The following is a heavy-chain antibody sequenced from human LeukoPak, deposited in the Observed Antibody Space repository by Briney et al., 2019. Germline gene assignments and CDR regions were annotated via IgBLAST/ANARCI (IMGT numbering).Heavy chain of an antibody. J-gene: IGHJ6*03. CDR2: INPSDGAT. Sequence: ASVKVSCKASGYTFTMYYIHWVRQAPGQGLEWMGMINPSDGATTYAQRFQGRVTMTRDMSTTTVYMDLRSLRSEGTAVYCRAREQRGGLSANLGGLFASYYTYYYMDVWGRGTTVTVFS. CDR3: AREQRGGLSANLGGLFASYYTYYYMDV. CDR1: GYTFTMYY. V-gene: IGHV1-46*01. D-gene: IGHD3-16*01.